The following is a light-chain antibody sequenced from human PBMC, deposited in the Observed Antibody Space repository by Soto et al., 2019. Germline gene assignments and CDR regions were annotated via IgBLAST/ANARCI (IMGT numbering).Light chain of an antibody. CDR1: QSVSSSY. Sequence: EIVLTQSPGTLSLSPGERATLSCRASQSVSSSYLAWYQQKPGQAPRLLIYGASSRATGIPDRFSGSGSGTDFTLTISNLEPEDFAMYYCQQYGRSPRTFGQGTRREI. J-gene: IGKJ5*01. CDR2: GAS. V-gene: IGKV3-20*01. CDR3: QQYGRSPRT.